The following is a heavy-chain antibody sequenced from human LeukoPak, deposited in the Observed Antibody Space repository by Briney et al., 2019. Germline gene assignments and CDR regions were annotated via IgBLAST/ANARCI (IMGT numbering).Heavy chain of an antibody. CDR1: GYIFTNYW. D-gene: IGHD3-22*01. J-gene: IGHJ5*02. CDR2: IYPGDSDT. CDR3: ARRSGYYDSSGYLFDD. Sequence: GESLKISCKASGYIFTNYWIGWVRQMPGKGLEWMGIIYPGDSDTRYSPSFQGQVTISADKSISTAYLQWSSLKASDTAMYYCARRSGYYDSSGYLFDDWGQGTLVTVSS. V-gene: IGHV5-51*01.